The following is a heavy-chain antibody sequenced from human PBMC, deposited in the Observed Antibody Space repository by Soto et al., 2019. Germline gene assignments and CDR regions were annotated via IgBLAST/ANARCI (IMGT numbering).Heavy chain of an antibody. D-gene: IGHD2-2*01. J-gene: IGHJ4*02. CDR3: EAVAWDIVVVPAARKGDDY. Sequence: QLQLQESGPGLVKPSETLSLTCTVSGGSISSSSYYWGWIRQPPGKGLEWIGSIYYSGSTYYNPSLKSRATISLNTSKNQYSLKLSSVTAADTAVYYCEAVAWDIVVVPAARKGDDYWGQGTLVTVSS. CDR2: IYYSGST. V-gene: IGHV4-39*01. CDR1: GGSISSSSYY.